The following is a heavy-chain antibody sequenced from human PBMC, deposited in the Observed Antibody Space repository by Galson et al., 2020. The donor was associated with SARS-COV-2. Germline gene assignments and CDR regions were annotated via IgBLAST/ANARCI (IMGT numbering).Heavy chain of an antibody. V-gene: IGHV4-31*03. CDR1: GDSTSSGGSY. D-gene: IGHD5-18*01. CDR2: INYSGNT. Sequence: SETLSLTCTVSGDSTSSGGSYWSWIRQHPGRGMEWIGYINYSGNTYYNPSLKSRIILSVDTSKNQFSLKLSSVTAADTATYFCARNKQLLFDFWGRGTLVSVTS. J-gene: IGHJ4*02. CDR3: ARNKQLLFDF.